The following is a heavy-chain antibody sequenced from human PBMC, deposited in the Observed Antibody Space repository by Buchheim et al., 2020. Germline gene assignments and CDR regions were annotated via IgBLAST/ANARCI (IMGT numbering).Heavy chain of an antibody. CDR1: GFTFSNFS. D-gene: IGHD3-22*01. CDR2: IWYDGSNK. CDR3: ARSPSYYHSSGFYYENYFDY. V-gene: IGHV3-33*08. J-gene: IGHJ4*02. Sequence: QVQLVESGGGLVKPGGSLRLSCAASGFTFSNFSMNWVRQAPGKGLEWVAVIWYDGSNKYYADSVKGRFTISRDNSKNTLYLQMSSLRDEDTAVYYCARSPSYYHSSGFYYENYFDYWGQGSL.